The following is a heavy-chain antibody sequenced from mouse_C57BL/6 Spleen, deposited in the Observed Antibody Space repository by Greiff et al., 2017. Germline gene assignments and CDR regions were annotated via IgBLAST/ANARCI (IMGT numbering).Heavy chain of an antibody. CDR2: INYDGSST. CDR1: GFTFSDYY. Sequence: EVKLVESEGGLVQPGSSMKLSCTASGFTFSDYYMAWVRQVPEKGLEWVANINYDGSSTYYLDSLKSRFIISRDNAKYILYLQMSSLKSEDTATYYCARSQLYYAMDYWGQGTSVTVSS. CDR3: ARSQLYYAMDY. D-gene: IGHD3-1*01. J-gene: IGHJ4*01. V-gene: IGHV5-16*01.